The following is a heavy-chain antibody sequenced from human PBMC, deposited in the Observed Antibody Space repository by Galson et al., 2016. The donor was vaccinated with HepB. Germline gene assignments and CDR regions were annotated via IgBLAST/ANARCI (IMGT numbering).Heavy chain of an antibody. CDR2: IIPMFGTS. CDR3: ARDFKADYYDNSGYLDY. D-gene: IGHD3-22*01. Sequence: SVKVSCKASGGTFISYAISWLRQAPGQGLEWMGGIIPMFGTSDYAQKFQGRVTITADEFTSTAYMELSSLRSEDTAVYYCARDFKADYYDNSGYLDYWGQGTPVIVSS. V-gene: IGHV1-69*13. J-gene: IGHJ4*02. CDR1: GGTFISYA.